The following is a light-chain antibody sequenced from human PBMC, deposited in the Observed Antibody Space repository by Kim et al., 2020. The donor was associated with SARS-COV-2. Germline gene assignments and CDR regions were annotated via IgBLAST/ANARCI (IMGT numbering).Light chain of an antibody. J-gene: IGKJ5*01. Sequence: EIVMPQSPATLSVSPGERATLSCRASQSVSSNLAWYQQTPGQPPRLLIYGASTRATGIPARFSGSGSGTEFTLTISSLQSEDFAVYYCQQYYNWRSITFGQGTRLEIK. V-gene: IGKV3D-15*01. CDR2: GAS. CDR1: QSVSSN. CDR3: QQYYNWRSIT.